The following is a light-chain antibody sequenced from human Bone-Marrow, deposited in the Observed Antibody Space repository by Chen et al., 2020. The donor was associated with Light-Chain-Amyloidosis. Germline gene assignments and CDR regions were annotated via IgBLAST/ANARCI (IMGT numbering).Light chain of an antibody. V-gene: IGKV3-20*01. CDR2: GSY. Sequence: EIVLTQSPGTLSLSPGEGANLSCRASQTISSNYLTWYQQKFGQAPRLLIYGSYSRATGIPDRFHGSGSGTDFTLTINRLEPEDFAMYYCQQYGTSPLTFGGGTKVEIK. CDR3: QQYGTSPLT. J-gene: IGKJ4*01. CDR1: QTISSNY.